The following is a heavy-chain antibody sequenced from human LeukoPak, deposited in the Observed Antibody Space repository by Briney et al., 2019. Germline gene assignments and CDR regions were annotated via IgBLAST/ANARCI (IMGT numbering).Heavy chain of an antibody. CDR2: IHPNSGGT. D-gene: IGHD3-3*01. J-gene: IGHJ1*01. V-gene: IGHV1-2*02. Sequence: ASVKVSCKASGYTFTGYYMHWVRQAPGQGLEWMGWIHPNSGGTNYAQKFQGRVTMTRDTSISTAYMELSRLRSDDTAVYYCARVGLDDFWSGYSFQHWGQGTLVTVSS. CDR1: GYTFTGYY. CDR3: ARVGLDDFWSGYSFQH.